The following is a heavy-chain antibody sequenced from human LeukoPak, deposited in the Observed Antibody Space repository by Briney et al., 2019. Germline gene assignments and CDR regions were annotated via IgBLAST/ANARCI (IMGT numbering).Heavy chain of an antibody. CDR2: IKQDESEK. J-gene: IGHJ4*02. CDR1: GFSLRNYW. D-gene: IGHD2-2*01. Sequence: PGGSLRLSCVASGFSLRNYWMSRVRQAPGKGLEWVANIKQDESEKYYVDSVKGRFTISRDNAKNSLYLQMNSLRAEDTAVYYCARALDSSSSRYQAFEYWGQGTLLTVSS. CDR3: ARALDSSSSRYQAFEY. V-gene: IGHV3-7*01.